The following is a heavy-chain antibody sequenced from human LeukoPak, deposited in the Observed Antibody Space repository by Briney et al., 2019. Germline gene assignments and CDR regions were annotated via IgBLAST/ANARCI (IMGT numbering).Heavy chain of an antibody. Sequence: SETLSLTCTVSGGSISSYYWSWIRQPPGKGLEWIGYIYYSGSTNYNPSLKSRVTISVDTSKNQFSLKLSSVTAADTAVYYCAGYHAYGVTTPPLGYWGQGTLVTVSS. CDR1: GGSISSYY. CDR3: AGYHAYGVTTPPLGY. CDR2: IYYSGST. D-gene: IGHD4-17*01. V-gene: IGHV4-59*01. J-gene: IGHJ4*02.